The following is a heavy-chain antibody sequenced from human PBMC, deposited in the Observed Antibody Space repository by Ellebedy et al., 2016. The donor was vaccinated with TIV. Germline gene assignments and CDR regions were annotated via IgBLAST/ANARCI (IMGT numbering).Heavy chain of an antibody. D-gene: IGHD2-15*01. V-gene: IGHV1-46*01. CDR1: GYTFTSYY. CDR3: ARDRCSGGSCYDFFDY. Sequence: ASVQVSCKASGYTFTSYYMHWVRQAPGQGLEWMGIINPSGGSTSYAQKFQGRVTMTRDTSTSTVYMELSSLRSEDTAVYYCARDRCSGGSCYDFFDYWGQGTLVTVSS. J-gene: IGHJ4*02. CDR2: INPSGGST.